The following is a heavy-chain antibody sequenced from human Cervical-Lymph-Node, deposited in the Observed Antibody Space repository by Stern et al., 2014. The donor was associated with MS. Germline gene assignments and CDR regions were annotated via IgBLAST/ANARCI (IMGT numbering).Heavy chain of an antibody. CDR3: AKDGYCSGGTCYSWFDL. D-gene: IGHD2-15*01. V-gene: IGHV1-18*01. CDR2: INGYNGNT. CDR1: GYSFNIFG. J-gene: IGHJ5*02. Sequence: VQSGPEVKKPGDSVNVSCRASGYSFNIFGISWVRQAPGQGLEWMGWINGYNGNTNYAQNLQGRVTLTTDASTDTAYMELRSLRSDDTAVYYCAKDGYCSGGTCYSWFDLWGQGTLVTVSS.